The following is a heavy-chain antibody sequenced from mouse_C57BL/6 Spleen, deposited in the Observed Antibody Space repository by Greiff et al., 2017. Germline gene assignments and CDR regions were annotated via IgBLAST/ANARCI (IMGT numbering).Heavy chain of an antibody. D-gene: IGHD1-1*01. J-gene: IGHJ1*03. CDR1: GYTFTSYW. Sequence: QLQQPGAELVMPGASVKLSCKASGYTFTSYWMHWVKQRPGQGLEWIGEIDPSDSYTNYNQKFKGKSTLTVDKSSSTAYMQLISLTSEDSAVYYCARSDYGSSGDFDVWGTGTTVTVSS. CDR3: ARSDYGSSGDFDV. V-gene: IGHV1-69*01. CDR2: IDPSDSYT.